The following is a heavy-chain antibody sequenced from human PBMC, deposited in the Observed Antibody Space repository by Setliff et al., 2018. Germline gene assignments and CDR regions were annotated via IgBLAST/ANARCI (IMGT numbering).Heavy chain of an antibody. CDR2: VNPNSGNT. V-gene: IGHV1-8*03. Sequence: ASVKVSCKASGYTFTGYYMHWVRQAPGQGLEWMGWVNPNSGNTGYAQKFQGRVTITRNTSISTAYMELSSLRSEDTAVYYCARGLSWELLEALGYYYYGMDVWGQGTTVTVSS. J-gene: IGHJ6*02. D-gene: IGHD1-26*01. CDR1: GYTFTGYY. CDR3: ARGLSWELLEALGYYYYGMDV.